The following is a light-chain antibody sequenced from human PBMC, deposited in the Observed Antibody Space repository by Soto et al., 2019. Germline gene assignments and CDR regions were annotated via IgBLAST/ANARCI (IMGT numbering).Light chain of an antibody. V-gene: IGKV1-33*01. Sequence: DIQMTQSTYSLSAFVGDRVTSTCQASQGISAYLNWYQHKPGKAPKLLISDASNLETGVPSRFSGSVSGTPFIFITSSLQHEDIATCYCQQFADGPYSFGQGTK. CDR3: QQFADGPYS. CDR2: DAS. J-gene: IGKJ2*01. CDR1: QGISAY.